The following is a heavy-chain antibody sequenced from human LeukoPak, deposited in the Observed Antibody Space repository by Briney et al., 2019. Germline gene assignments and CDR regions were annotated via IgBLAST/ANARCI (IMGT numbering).Heavy chain of an antibody. CDR3: AKRRGLELLYYYYIDV. D-gene: IGHD1-7*01. Sequence: GGSLRLSCAASGFTFSSYAMSWVRQAPGKGLEWVSAISGSGGSTYYADSVKGRFTISRDNSKNTLYLQMNSLRAEDTAVYYCAKRRGLELLYYYYIDVWGKGTTVTVSS. CDR2: ISGSGGST. CDR1: GFTFSSYA. J-gene: IGHJ6*03. V-gene: IGHV3-23*01.